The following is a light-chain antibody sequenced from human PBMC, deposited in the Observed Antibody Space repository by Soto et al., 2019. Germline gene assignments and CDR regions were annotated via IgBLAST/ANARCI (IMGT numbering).Light chain of an antibody. CDR3: SSYTTSNTRQIV. Sequence: LTQPAPLAGVPGQSITISLPRPRRDVFGYNYASWYQHHPGKAPKLIIYDVSNRPSGVSIRFSGSKSDNTASLTISGLQPEDEAEYHCSSYTTSNTRQIVFGTGTKVTVL. V-gene: IGLV2-14*03. CDR2: DVS. CDR1: RRDVFGYNY. J-gene: IGLJ1*01.